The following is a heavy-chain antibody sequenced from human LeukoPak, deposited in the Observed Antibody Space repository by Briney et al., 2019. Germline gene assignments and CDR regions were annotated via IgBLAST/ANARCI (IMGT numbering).Heavy chain of an antibody. D-gene: IGHD3-10*01. CDR3: ARDLWFGELLGMDV. CDR1: GYSISSGYY. Sequence: KSSETLSLTCTVSGYSISSGYYWGWIRQPPGKGLEWIGSIYHSGSTYYNPSLKSRVTISVDTSKNQFSLKLSSVTAADTAVYYCARDLWFGELLGMDVWGKGTTVTISS. J-gene: IGHJ6*04. CDR2: IYHSGST. V-gene: IGHV4-38-2*02.